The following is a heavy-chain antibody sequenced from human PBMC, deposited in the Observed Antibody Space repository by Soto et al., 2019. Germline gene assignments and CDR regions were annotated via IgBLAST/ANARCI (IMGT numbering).Heavy chain of an antibody. CDR2: TYYRSKWYN. CDR3: ARASSGWYLHYYYGMDV. J-gene: IGHJ6*02. V-gene: IGHV6-1*01. D-gene: IGHD6-19*01. Sequence: SQTLSLTCAISGDSVSSNSAAWNWIRQSPSRGLEWLGRTYYRSKWYNDYAVSVKSRITINPDTSKNQFSLQLNSVTPEDTAVYYCARASSGWYLHYYYGMDVWGQGTTVTVS. CDR1: GDSVSSNSAA.